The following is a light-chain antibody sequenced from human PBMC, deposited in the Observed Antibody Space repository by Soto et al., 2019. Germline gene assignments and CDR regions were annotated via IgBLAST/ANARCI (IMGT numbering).Light chain of an antibody. Sequence: DIVMTQSPLSLPVTPGEPASISCRSSQSLLHSNGYNYLDWYLQKPGQSPQLLIYLGSNRASGVPDRFGGSGSGTDFTLKISRVEAEDVWVYYIMQALQTPYTFGQGTKLEIK. J-gene: IGKJ2*01. CDR3: MQALQTPYT. CDR2: LGS. V-gene: IGKV2-28*01. CDR1: QSLLHSNGYNY.